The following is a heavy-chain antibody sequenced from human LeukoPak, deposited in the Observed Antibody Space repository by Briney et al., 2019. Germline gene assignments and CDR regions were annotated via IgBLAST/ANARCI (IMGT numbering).Heavy chain of an antibody. Sequence: SETLSLTCTVSGGSISSYYWSWIRQPPGKGLEWIGYIYYSGSTNYNPSLKSRVTISVDTSKNQFSLKLSSVTAADTAVYYCARAGNPHAFDIWGQGTMVTVSS. CDR1: GGSISSYY. V-gene: IGHV4-59*01. D-gene: IGHD4-23*01. CDR2: IYYSGST. CDR3: ARAGNPHAFDI. J-gene: IGHJ3*02.